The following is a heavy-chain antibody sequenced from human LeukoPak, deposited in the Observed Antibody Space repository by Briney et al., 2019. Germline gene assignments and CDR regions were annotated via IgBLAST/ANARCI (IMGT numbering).Heavy chain of an antibody. CDR3: ARRGFGSGRYEYY. CDR1: GYTFTDYG. J-gene: IGHJ4*02. CDR2: INPYSGGT. V-gene: IGHV1-2*02. D-gene: IGHD3-10*01. Sequence: ASVKVSCKASGYTFTDYGINWVRLAPGQGLEWMGWINPYSGGTNFAQKFQGRVTMTGDTSISTAYMELSRLRSDDTAVYYCARRGFGSGRYEYYWGQGTLVTVSS.